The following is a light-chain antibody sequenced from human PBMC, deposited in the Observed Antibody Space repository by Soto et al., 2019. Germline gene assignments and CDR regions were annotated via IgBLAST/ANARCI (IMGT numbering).Light chain of an antibody. Sequence: DIQMTQSPSSLSASVGDRVTITCRASQSIGFYLNWYQQKPGKAPNLLIYAASSLQSGVPSRFSGSGSGTDFTLTISSLQPEDFATYYCQQSDTTPHTFGQGTRLEIK. CDR3: QQSDTTPHT. CDR2: AAS. CDR1: QSIGFY. J-gene: IGKJ2*01. V-gene: IGKV1-39*01.